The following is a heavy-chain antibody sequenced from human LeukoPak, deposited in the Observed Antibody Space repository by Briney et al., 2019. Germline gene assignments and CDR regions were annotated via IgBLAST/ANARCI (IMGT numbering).Heavy chain of an antibody. CDR2: MYSGGSI. CDR3: ARPPYGGVDY. CDR1: GLTDSRY. V-gene: IGHV3-66*04. D-gene: IGHD4-23*01. J-gene: IGHJ4*02. Sequence: PGGSLRLFCAASGLTDSRYMSWVRQAPWKGLEWVSVMYSGGSIYYADSVKGRFTISRDKSKNTLYLQMNSLRAEDTAVYYCARPPYGGVDYWGQGTLVTVSS.